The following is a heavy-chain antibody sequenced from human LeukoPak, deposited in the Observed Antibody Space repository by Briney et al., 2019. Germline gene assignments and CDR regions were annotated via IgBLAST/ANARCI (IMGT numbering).Heavy chain of an antibody. CDR1: GGSISTFY. CDR3: AREGGDPRWLDP. V-gene: IGHV4-4*07. Sequence: SETLSLTCTVSGGSISTFYWTWIRQPAGKALEWIGRINNSGSTNYNPSLRSRVSMSVDRSKNQFSVTLSSVTAADTAVYFCAREGGDPRWLDPWGQGTLVSVSS. CDR2: INNSGST. J-gene: IGHJ5*02. D-gene: IGHD5-24*01.